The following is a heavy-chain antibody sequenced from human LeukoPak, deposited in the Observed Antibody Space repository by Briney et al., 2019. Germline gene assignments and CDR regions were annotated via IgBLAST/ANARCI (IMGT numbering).Heavy chain of an antibody. Sequence: ASVKVSCKASGGTFSSYAISWVRQAPGQGLEWMGGIIPIFGTANYAQKFQGRVTITTDESTSTAYMELSSLRSEDTAVYYCARGLNSSSWHPSDYYYYYYMDVWGKGTTVTVSS. CDR1: GGTFSSYA. CDR2: IIPIFGTA. J-gene: IGHJ6*03. D-gene: IGHD6-13*01. V-gene: IGHV1-69*05. CDR3: ARGLNSSSWHPSDYYYYYYMDV.